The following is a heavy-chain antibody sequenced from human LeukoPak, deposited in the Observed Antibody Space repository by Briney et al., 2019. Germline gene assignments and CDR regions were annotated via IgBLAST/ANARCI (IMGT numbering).Heavy chain of an antibody. CDR2: INPNSGGT. CDR1: GYTFTGYY. Sequence: GASVKVSCKASGYTFTGYYMHWVRQAPGQGLEWMGWINPNSGGTNYAQKFQGRVTMTRDTSISTAYMELSRLRSDDTAVYYCARAPTRIAAAGIPLRIFDYWGRGTLVTVSS. J-gene: IGHJ4*02. D-gene: IGHD6-13*01. V-gene: IGHV1-2*02. CDR3: ARAPTRIAAAGIPLRIFDY.